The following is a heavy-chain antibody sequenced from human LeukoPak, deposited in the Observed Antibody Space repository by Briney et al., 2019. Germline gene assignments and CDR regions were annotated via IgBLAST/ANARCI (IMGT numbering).Heavy chain of an antibody. V-gene: IGHV1-69*05. CDR2: IIPIFGTA. J-gene: IGHJ4*02. Sequence: VASVKVSCKASGGTFSSYAISWVRQAPGQGLEWMGRIIPIFGTANYAQKFQGRVTITTDESTSTAYMELSSLRSEDTAVYYCARDLYCGGDCHSWFDYWGQGTLVTVSS. D-gene: IGHD2-21*02. CDR3: ARDLYCGGDCHSWFDY. CDR1: GGTFSSYA.